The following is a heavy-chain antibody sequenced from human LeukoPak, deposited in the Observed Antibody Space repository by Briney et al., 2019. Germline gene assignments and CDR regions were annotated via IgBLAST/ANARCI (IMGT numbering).Heavy chain of an antibody. V-gene: IGHV4-59*01. CDR1: GGSINNYY. D-gene: IGHD3-3*01. Sequence: PSETLSLTCTVSGGSINNYYWSWIRQPPGKGLEWIGYIYYSGSTNYNPSLKSRVTISVDTSKNHFSLKLSSLTAADTAVYYCAKDRGLRFLEWFFDYWGQGTLVTVSS. CDR2: IYYSGST. J-gene: IGHJ4*02. CDR3: AKDRGLRFLEWFFDY.